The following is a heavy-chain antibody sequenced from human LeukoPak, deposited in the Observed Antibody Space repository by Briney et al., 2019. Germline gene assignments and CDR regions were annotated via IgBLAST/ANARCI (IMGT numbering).Heavy chain of an antibody. CDR3: ARDGARLTGTSGMDV. J-gene: IGHJ6*02. CDR1: GGPMKSHH. Sequence: PSETLSLTCAVSGGPMKSHHWSWLRQPPGKGLEWIGFIHSSGDSNQNPSLRSRATISLDTSKNQFSLRLSSVTVADTAVYYCARDGARLTGTSGMDVWGHGTTVTVSS. V-gene: IGHV4-59*11. D-gene: IGHD4-17*01. CDR2: IHSSGDS.